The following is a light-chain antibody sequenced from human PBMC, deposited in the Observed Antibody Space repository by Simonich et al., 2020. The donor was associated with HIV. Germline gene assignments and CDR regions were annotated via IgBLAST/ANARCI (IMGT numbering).Light chain of an antibody. V-gene: IGLV3-21*03. CDR2: DDS. CDR1: NIGSRS. CDR3: QVWDSSSDHFV. J-gene: IGLJ1*01. Sequence: SYVLTQPPSVSVAPGKTARITCGGTNIGSRSVHWYQQKPVQAPVLVVLDDSDRPSGIPDRFSGSNSGNTATLTISRVEAGDEADYYCQVWDSSSDHFVFGTGTTVTV.